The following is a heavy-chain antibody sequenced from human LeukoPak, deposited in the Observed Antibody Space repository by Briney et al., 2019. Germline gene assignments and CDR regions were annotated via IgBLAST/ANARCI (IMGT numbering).Heavy chain of an antibody. CDR2: INPNSGGT. CDR1: GYTFTGYY. J-gene: IGHJ4*02. Sequence: GASVKVSCKASGYTFTGYYMYWVRQAPGQGLEWMGWINPNSGGTNYAQKFQGRVTMTRDTSISTAYMELSRLRSDDTAVYYCARSLGTLGYCSSTSCHTALDWGQGTLVTVSS. V-gene: IGHV1-2*02. CDR3: ARSLGTLGYCSSTSCHTALD. D-gene: IGHD2-2*02.